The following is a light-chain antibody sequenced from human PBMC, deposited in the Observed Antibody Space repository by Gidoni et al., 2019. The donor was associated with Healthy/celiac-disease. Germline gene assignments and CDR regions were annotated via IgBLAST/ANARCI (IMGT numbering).Light chain of an antibody. J-gene: IGKJ2*01. V-gene: IGKV3-11*01. CDR3: QQRSNWPPYT. Sequence: EIVLTQSPATLSLSPGERATLSCRASQSVSSYLAWYQQKPGQAPRLLIYDASNRATGIPARFSGSGSGTDFTLNISSLEPEDFAVYYCQQRSNWPPYTFXQXTKLEIK. CDR1: QSVSSY. CDR2: DAS.